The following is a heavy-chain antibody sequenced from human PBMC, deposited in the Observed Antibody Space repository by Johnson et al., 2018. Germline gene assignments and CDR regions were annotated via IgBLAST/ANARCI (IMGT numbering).Heavy chain of an antibody. J-gene: IGHJ6*03. D-gene: IGHD3-10*01. CDR2: ISYDGSNK. CDR1: GFTFSSYA. Sequence: VQLLESGGGVVQPGRSLRLSCAASGFTFSSYAMHWVRQAPGKGLEWVAVISYDGSNKYYADSVKGRFTISRDNSKNTLYLQMNSLRAEDTAVYYCARDRGKGDYLYYMDVWGKGTTVIVSS. CDR3: ARDRGKGDYLYYMDV. V-gene: IGHV3-30-3*01.